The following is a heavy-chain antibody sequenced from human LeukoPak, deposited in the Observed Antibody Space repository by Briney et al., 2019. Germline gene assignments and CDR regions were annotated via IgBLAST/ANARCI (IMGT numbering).Heavy chain of an antibody. CDR1: GGTFSSYA. CDR3: ARVRGDREYYYYYGMDV. Sequence: ASVKVSCKASGGTFSSYAISWVRQAPGQRLEWMGWINAGNGNTKYSQKFQGRVTITRDTSASTAYMELSSLRSEDTAVYYCARVRGDREYYYYYGMDVWGQGTTVTVSS. V-gene: IGHV1-3*01. J-gene: IGHJ6*02. D-gene: IGHD3-10*01. CDR2: INAGNGNT.